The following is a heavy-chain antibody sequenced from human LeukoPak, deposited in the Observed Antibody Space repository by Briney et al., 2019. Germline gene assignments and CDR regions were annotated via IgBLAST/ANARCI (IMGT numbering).Heavy chain of an antibody. V-gene: IGHV4-30-4*08. Sequence: SETLSLTCTVSGGSISSGDYYWSWICQPPGKGLEWIGYIYYSGSTYYNPSLKSRVTISVDTSKNQFSLKLSSVTAADTAVYYCARVLSYRPYDAFDIWGQGTMVTVSS. D-gene: IGHD1-26*01. CDR1: GGSISSGDYY. CDR2: IYYSGST. CDR3: ARVLSYRPYDAFDI. J-gene: IGHJ3*02.